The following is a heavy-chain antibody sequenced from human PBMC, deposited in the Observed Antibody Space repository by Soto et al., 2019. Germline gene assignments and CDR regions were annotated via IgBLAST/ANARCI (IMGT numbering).Heavy chain of an antibody. J-gene: IGHJ6*02. D-gene: IGHD3-10*01. CDR2: INAGNGNT. V-gene: IGHV1-3*01. CDR3: ARDRAPLLWFGDINYYYYYGMDV. CDR1: GYTFTSYA. Sequence: ASVKVSCKASGYTFTSYAMHWVRQAPGQRLEWMGWINAGNGNTKYSQKFQGRVSITRDTSASTAYMELSSLRSEDTAVYYCARDRAPLLWFGDINYYYYYGMDVWGQGTTVTVSS.